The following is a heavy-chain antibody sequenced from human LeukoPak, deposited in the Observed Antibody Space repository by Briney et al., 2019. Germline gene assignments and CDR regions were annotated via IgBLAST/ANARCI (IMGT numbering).Heavy chain of an antibody. Sequence: GGSLRLSCAASGFTFSNYWMNWVRQAPGKGLEWVANINQDGSKRFFVDSVKGRFTVSRDNAKNSLYLQMNSLRAEDTAVYYCARGVQLWFYFDYWGQGTLVTVSS. CDR2: INQDGSKR. V-gene: IGHV3-7*01. CDR1: GFTFSNYW. CDR3: ARGVQLWFYFDY. D-gene: IGHD5-18*01. J-gene: IGHJ4*02.